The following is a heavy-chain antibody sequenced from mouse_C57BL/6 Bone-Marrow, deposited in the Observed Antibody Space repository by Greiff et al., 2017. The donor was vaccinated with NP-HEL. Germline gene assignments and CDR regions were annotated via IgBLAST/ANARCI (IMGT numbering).Heavy chain of an antibody. D-gene: IGHD2-5*01. V-gene: IGHV1-64*01. CDR1: GYTFTSYW. J-gene: IGHJ2*01. Sequence: QVQLQQPGAELVKPGASVKLSCKASGYTFTSYWMHWVKQRPGQGLEWIGMIHPNSGSTNYNEKFKSKATLTVDKSSSTAYMQRSSLTSEDSAVYYGAPYSNYVDFDYWGQGTTLTVSS. CDR3: APYSNYVDFDY. CDR2: IHPNSGST.